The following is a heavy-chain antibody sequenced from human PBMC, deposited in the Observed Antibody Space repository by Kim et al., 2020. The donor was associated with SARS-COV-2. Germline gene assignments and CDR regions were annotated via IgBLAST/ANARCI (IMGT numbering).Heavy chain of an antibody. CDR3: ARDRGGDYGTVYYYGMDV. CDR1: GFTVSSNY. J-gene: IGHJ6*02. CDR2: IYSGGST. Sequence: GGSLRLSCAASGFTVSSNYMSWVRQAPGKGLEWVSVIYSGGSTYYADSVKGRFTISRDNSKNTLYLQMNSLRAEDTAVYYCARDRGGDYGTVYYYGMDVWGQGTTVTVSS. D-gene: IGHD4-17*01. V-gene: IGHV3-53*01.